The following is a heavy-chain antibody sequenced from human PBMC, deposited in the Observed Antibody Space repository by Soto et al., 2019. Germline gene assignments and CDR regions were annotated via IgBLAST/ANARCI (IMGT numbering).Heavy chain of an antibody. V-gene: IGHV3-21*04. Sequence: RGSLRLSCAASGFTFSSYSMNWVRQAPGKGLEWVSSISSSSSNTYYADSVKGRFTISRDNAKNTLYLQMNSLRAEDTAVYYCAKERPSGIVATIFDYWGQGTLVTVSS. CDR2: ISSSSSNT. J-gene: IGHJ4*02. CDR1: GFTFSSYS. D-gene: IGHD5-12*01. CDR3: AKERPSGIVATIFDY.